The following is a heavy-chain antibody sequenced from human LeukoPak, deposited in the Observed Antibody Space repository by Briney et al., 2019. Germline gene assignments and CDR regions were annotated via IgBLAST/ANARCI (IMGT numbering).Heavy chain of an antibody. CDR2: ISGSGGST. CDR1: GFTFSSYA. V-gene: IGHV3-23*01. J-gene: IGHJ3*02. D-gene: IGHD1-26*01. CDR3: AKVPDSGSYLGRQVAFDI. Sequence: TGGSLRLSCAASGFTFSSYAMTWVRQAPGKGLEWVSAISGSGGSTYNADSVKGRFTISRDNSKNTLYLQMNSLRVEDTAVYYCAKVPDSGSYLGRQVAFDIWGQGTMVTVSS.